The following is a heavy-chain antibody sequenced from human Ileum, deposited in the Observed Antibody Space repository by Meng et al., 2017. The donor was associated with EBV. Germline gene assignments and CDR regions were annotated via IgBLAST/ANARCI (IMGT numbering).Heavy chain of an antibody. D-gene: IGHD6-19*01. Sequence: QLQLQVLGPGLVKALGTLSLTCTVSGDSLSSSRYYWDWIRQTPGKGLEWIGNFYFGGSTYYNPSLRSRVTISGDTSKNQFSLKLTSVTAADTAIYYCAREDSSGWFRVDYWGPGSLVTVFS. CDR1: GDSLSSSRYY. CDR2: FYFGGST. J-gene: IGHJ4*02. CDR3: AREDSSGWFRVDY. V-gene: IGHV4-39*07.